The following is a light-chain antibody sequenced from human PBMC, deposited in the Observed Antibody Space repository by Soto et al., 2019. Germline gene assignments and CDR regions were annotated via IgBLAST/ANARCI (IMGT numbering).Light chain of an antibody. CDR2: GAS. J-gene: IGKJ3*01. V-gene: IGKV3-20*01. CDR1: QSVSSSY. CDR3: QQCASSPFT. Sequence: EIVLTQSPGTLSLSPGERATLSCRASQSVSSSYLAWYQQKPGQAPRLLIYGASSRATGIPDRFTGSGSGTDFTLTISRLEPEDFAVYYCQQCASSPFTFGPGTKVEIK.